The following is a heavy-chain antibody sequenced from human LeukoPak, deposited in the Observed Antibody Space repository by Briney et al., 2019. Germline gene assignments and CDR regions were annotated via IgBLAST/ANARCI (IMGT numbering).Heavy chain of an antibody. J-gene: IGHJ3*02. CDR3: TTRVPAAFDI. CDR2: IRSKANSYAT. V-gene: IGHV3-73*01. Sequence: GGSLRLSCAASGFTFSDHYMDWVRQAPGKGLEWVGRIRSKANSYATAYAASVKGRFTISRDDSKNTAYLQMNSLKTEDTAVYYCTTRVPAAFDIWGQGTMVTVSS. CDR1: GFTFSDHY. D-gene: IGHD3-10*01.